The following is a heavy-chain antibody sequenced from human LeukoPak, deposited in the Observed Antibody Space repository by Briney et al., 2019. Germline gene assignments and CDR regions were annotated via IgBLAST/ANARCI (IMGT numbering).Heavy chain of an antibody. CDR3: ARRSLRYSSSWYRRNYYYYMDV. Sequence: ASVKVSCKASGYTFTGYYMHWVRQAPGQGLEWMGWMNPNSGNTGYAQKFQGRVTMTRNTSISTAYMELSSLRSEDTAVYYCARRSLRYSSSWYRRNYYYYMDVWGKGTTVTISS. J-gene: IGHJ6*03. CDR1: GYTFTGYY. CDR2: MNPNSGNT. V-gene: IGHV1-8*02. D-gene: IGHD6-13*01.